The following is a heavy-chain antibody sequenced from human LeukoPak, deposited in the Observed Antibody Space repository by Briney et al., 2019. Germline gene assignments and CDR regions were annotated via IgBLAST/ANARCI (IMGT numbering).Heavy chain of an antibody. V-gene: IGHV3-30*18. CDR2: ISYDGSNK. CDR1: GFTFSSYG. CDR3: AKDFNDCSSTSCLLYYYYYGMDV. Sequence: GGSLRLSCAASGFTFSSYGMHWVRQAPGKGLEWVAVISYDGSNKYYADSVKGRFTISRDNSKNTLYLQMNGLRAEDTAVYYCAKDFNDCSSTSCLLYYYYYGMDVWGKGTTVTVSS. J-gene: IGHJ6*04. D-gene: IGHD2-2*01.